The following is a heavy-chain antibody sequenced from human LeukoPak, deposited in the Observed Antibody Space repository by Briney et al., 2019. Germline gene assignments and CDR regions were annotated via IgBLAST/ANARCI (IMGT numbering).Heavy chain of an antibody. Sequence: GGSLRLSCAASGFTFSNYAMSWVRQAPGKGLEWVSSISGSGGRTYYADSVKGRFTISRDNSKNTLFLQMNSLRAEDTAVYYCAKEEGYYDFWSGRYYYYMDVWGKGTAVIVSS. V-gene: IGHV3-23*01. CDR3: AKEEGYYDFWSGRYYYYMDV. D-gene: IGHD3-3*01. CDR2: ISGSGGRT. J-gene: IGHJ6*03. CDR1: GFTFSNYA.